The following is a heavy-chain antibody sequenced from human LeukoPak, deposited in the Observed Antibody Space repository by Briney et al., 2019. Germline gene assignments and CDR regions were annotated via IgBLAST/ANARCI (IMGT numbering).Heavy chain of an antibody. CDR1: GFTFSTYA. J-gene: IGHJ3*02. D-gene: IGHD3-10*01. V-gene: IGHV3-23*01. Sequence: QPGGSLRLSCAASGFTFSTYAMSWVRQAPGKGLEWVPAIGGSGRSTYYADSVKGRFTISRDNSKNTLYLQMNSLGPEDTAVYYCATTYYYGSGVASAFDIWGQGTLVTVSS. CDR2: IGGSGRST. CDR3: ATTYYYGSGVASAFDI.